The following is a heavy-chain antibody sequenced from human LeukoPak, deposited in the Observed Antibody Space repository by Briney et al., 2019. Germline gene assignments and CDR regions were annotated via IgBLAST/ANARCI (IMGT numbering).Heavy chain of an antibody. CDR2: ISGSGGST. Sequence: PGGSLRLSCAASGFTFSSYAMSWVRQAPGKGLEWVSAISGSGGSTYYAESVKGRFTISRDNSKNTLYLQMNSLRAEDTAVYYCAKDFSAAGTLEYFHHWGQGTLVTVSS. J-gene: IGHJ1*01. CDR1: GFTFSSYA. V-gene: IGHV3-23*01. D-gene: IGHD6-13*01. CDR3: AKDFSAAGTLEYFHH.